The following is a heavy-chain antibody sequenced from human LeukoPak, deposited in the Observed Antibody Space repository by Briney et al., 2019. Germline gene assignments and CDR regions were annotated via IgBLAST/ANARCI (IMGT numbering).Heavy chain of an antibody. D-gene: IGHD2-15*01. J-gene: IGHJ6*03. CDR2: ISVYNYNT. Sequence: ASVKVSCKASSVIFINDGISWVRQAPVKRVECMGWISVYNYNTKYTQNLQGRVTMTTDKSTNTAYMELRSLRSDDTAIYYCARAVSGGSSFFYMDVWGKGTTVTISS. CDR1: SVIFINDG. CDR3: ARAVSGGSSFFYMDV. V-gene: IGHV1-18*01.